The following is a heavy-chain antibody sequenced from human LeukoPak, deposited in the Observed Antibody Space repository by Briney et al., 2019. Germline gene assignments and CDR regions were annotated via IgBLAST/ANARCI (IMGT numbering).Heavy chain of an antibody. CDR2: INHSEST. CDR3: ARVSSPSYYDFWSGPFDH. V-gene: IGHV4-34*10. CDR1: GGSFSGYY. D-gene: IGHD3-3*01. J-gene: IGHJ4*02. Sequence: SETLSLTCAVYGGSFSGYYWSWLRQPPGKELAWIGGINHSESTDYNQSLKSRVTMSLDRSKNYFSLKLTSVTAADTAVYYCARVSSPSYYDFWSGPFDHWGQGTPVTVSS.